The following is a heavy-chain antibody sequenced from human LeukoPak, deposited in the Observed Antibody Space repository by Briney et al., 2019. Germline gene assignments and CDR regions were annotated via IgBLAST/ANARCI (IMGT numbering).Heavy chain of an antibody. Sequence: SQTLSLTCAISGDSVSSNGVAWNWIRQSPSRGLEWLGRTYYGSKWNNDYALSVKSRITINPDTSENQFSLQLNSVTPEDTAVYYCTRGRNSAFDYWGQGTLVTASS. CDR1: GDSVSSNGVA. CDR3: TRGRNSAFDY. J-gene: IGHJ4*02. CDR2: TYYGSKWNN. V-gene: IGHV6-1*01. D-gene: IGHD1-14*01.